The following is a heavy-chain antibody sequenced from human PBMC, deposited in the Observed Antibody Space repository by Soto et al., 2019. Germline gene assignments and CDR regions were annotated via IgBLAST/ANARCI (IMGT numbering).Heavy chain of an antibody. CDR2: IYTSGST. CDR1: GGSISSSY. J-gene: IGHJ5*02. CDR3: ARDRGGRGSSWYVRWSRTTKNWFDP. D-gene: IGHD6-13*01. V-gene: IGHV4-4*07. Sequence: PSEPLSLPCTVSGGSISSSYWSWIRQPAGNGLEWIGRIYTSGSTNYNPSLKSRVTMSVDASKNQFSLQLNSVTPEDTAVYYCARDRGGRGSSWYVRWSRTTKNWFDPWGQGTLVTVPS.